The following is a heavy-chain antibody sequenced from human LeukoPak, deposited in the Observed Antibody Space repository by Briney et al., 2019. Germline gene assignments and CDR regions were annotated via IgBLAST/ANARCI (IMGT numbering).Heavy chain of an antibody. V-gene: IGHV4-39*07. J-gene: IGHJ4*02. CDR1: GGSISSSSYY. CDR3: ARRYFWYFDY. D-gene: IGHD2-21*01. CDR2: INHSGST. Sequence: SETLSLTCTVSGGSISSSSYYWGWIRQPPGKGLEWIGEINHSGSTNYNPSLKSRVTISVDTSKNQFSLKLSSVTAADTAVYYCARRYFWYFDYWGQGTLVTVSS.